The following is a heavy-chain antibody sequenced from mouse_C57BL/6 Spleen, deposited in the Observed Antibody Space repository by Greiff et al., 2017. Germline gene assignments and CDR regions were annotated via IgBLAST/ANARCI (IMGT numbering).Heavy chain of an antibody. Sequence: VQLQQSGAELARPGASVKMSCKASGYTFTSYTMHWVKQRPGQGLEWIGYINPSSGYTKYNQKFKDKATLTADKSSSTAYMQLSSLTSEDSAVYYCAREKGLRYFDYWGQGTTLTVSS. CDR3: AREKGLRYFDY. D-gene: IGHD3-1*01. J-gene: IGHJ2*01. CDR1: GYTFTSYT. CDR2: INPSSGYT. V-gene: IGHV1-4*01.